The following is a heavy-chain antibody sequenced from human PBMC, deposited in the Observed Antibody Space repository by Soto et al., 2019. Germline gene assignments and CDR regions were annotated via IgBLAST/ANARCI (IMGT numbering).Heavy chain of an antibody. V-gene: IGHV3-23*01. CDR3: AKAPNMVPTIFHFDC. J-gene: IGHJ4*02. Sequence: HPGGSLRLSCAASGFTLSSYAMSWVRQAPGKGLEWVSVMSGSGASTYYAGSVKGRFTISRDNSKNTLYLQMNSLRAEDTAEYYCAKAPNMVPTIFHFDCWGQGTLVTVSS. D-gene: IGHD5-12*01. CDR2: MSGSGAST. CDR1: GFTLSSYA.